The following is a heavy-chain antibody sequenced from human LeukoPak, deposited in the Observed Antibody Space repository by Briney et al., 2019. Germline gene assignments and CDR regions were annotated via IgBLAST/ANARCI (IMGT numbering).Heavy chain of an antibody. CDR1: GFTFSSYW. D-gene: IGHD6-13*01. V-gene: IGHV3-7*01. Sequence: GGSLRLSCAAPGFTFSSYWMSWVRQAPGKGLEWVANIKQDGSEKYYVDSVKGRFTISRDNAKNSLYLQMNSLRAEDTAVYYCAREGYSSSWNDYWGQGTLVTVSS. CDR2: IKQDGSEK. J-gene: IGHJ4*02. CDR3: AREGYSSSWNDY.